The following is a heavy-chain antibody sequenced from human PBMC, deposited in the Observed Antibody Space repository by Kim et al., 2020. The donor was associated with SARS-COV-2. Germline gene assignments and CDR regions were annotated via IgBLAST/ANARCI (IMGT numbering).Heavy chain of an antibody. Sequence: SETLSLTCTVSGGSISSGGYYWSWIRQHPGKGLEWIGYIYYSGSTYYNPSLKSRVTISVDTSKNQFSLKLSSVTAADTAVYYCARATYYYDSSGYVYDYWGQGTLVTVSS. D-gene: IGHD3-22*01. V-gene: IGHV4-31*03. CDR2: IYYSGST. J-gene: IGHJ4*02. CDR1: GGSISSGGYY. CDR3: ARATYYYDSSGYVYDY.